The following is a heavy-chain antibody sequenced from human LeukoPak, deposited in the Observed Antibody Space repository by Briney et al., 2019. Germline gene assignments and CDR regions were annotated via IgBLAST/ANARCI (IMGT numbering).Heavy chain of an antibody. CDR2: INHSGST. D-gene: IGHD1-26*01. J-gene: IGHJ4*02. CDR1: GGSFSGYY. CDR3: ARDSRSGSYYLADY. Sequence: SETLSLTCAVYGGSFSGYYWSWIRQPPGKGLEWIGEINHSGSTNYNPSLKSRVTMSVDTSKNQFSLKLSSVTAADTAVYYCARDSRSGSYYLADYWGQGTLVTVSS. V-gene: IGHV4-34*01.